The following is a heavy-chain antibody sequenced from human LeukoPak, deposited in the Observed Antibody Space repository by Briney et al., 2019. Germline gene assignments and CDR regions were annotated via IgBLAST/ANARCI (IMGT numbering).Heavy chain of an antibody. Sequence: SVKVSCKASGGTFSSYTISWVRQAPGQGLEWMGRIIPILGIANYAQKFQGRVTITADKSTNTDYMELSSLRSEDTAVYYCARSRNYDILTGYSYYFDYWGQGTLVTVSS. J-gene: IGHJ4*02. CDR1: GGTFSSYT. CDR2: IIPILGIA. CDR3: ARSRNYDILTGYSYYFDY. V-gene: IGHV1-69*02. D-gene: IGHD3-9*01.